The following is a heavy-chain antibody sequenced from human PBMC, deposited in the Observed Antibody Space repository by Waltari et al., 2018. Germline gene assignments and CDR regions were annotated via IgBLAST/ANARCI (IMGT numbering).Heavy chain of an antibody. D-gene: IGHD5-12*01. V-gene: IGHV4-59*01. CDR1: GGSISSYY. J-gene: IGHJ2*01. CDR2: IYYGGKT. CDR3: ARGGGIYVDLYWYFDL. Sequence: QVQLQESGPGLVKPSETLSLTCTVSGGSISSYYWSWLRQPPGKGLEWIGYIYYGGKTNDNPPLKSRVTRSVDTSKNQFSLKRSSGTAADTAGYYCARGGGIYVDLYWYFDLWGRGTLVTVSS.